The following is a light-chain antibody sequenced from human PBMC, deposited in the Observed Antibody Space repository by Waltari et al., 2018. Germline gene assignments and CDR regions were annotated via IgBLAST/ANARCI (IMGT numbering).Light chain of an antibody. Sequence: SYVLPQPSSVSVAPGKPARITCGGSNIGSRTVHWHQQKPGQAPVLVFYYDSDRPSGIPERFSGSNSGNTATLTISRVEVGDEADYYCQVWDSSSDHWVFGGGTKLTVL. CDR2: YDS. J-gene: IGLJ3*02. CDR3: QVWDSSSDHWV. CDR1: NIGSRT. V-gene: IGLV3-21*04.